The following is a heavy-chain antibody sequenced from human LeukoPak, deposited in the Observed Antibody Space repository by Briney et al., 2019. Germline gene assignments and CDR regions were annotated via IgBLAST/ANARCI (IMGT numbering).Heavy chain of an antibody. CDR3: ARALESGNSDAGF. CDR2: IYYSGST. D-gene: IGHD4-23*01. J-gene: IGHJ4*02. Sequence: SETLSLTCTVSGGSISSYYWSWIRQPPGKGLEWIGYIYYSGSTNYNPSLKSRVTISVDTSKNQFSLKLSSVTAADTAVYYCARALESGNSDAGFWGQGTLVTVSS. CDR1: GGSISSYY. V-gene: IGHV4-59*01.